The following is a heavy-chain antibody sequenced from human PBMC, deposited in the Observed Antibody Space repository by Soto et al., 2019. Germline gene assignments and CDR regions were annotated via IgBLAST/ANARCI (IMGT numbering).Heavy chain of an antibody. V-gene: IGHV1-69*12. CDR1: GGTFSTYA. CDR2: LIPMFGTA. Sequence: QVQLVQSGAEVKKTESSVKDSCKAPGGTFSTYAISWVRQAHGQGLEWMGGLIPMFGTANYAQRFQDRVKITADEFTNTVSMELSSLRSEDTAVYFCASGIQLWLRRINNGYSGWGQGTLVTVSS. CDR3: ASGIQLWLRRINNGYSG. D-gene: IGHD5-18*01. J-gene: IGHJ4*02.